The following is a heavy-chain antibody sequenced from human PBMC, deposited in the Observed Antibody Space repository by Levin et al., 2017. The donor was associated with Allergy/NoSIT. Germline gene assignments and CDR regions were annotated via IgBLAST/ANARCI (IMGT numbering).Heavy chain of an antibody. CDR1: GGTFSSYA. CDR2: IIPIFGTA. D-gene: IGHD1-26*01. J-gene: IGHJ4*02. Sequence: KISCKASGGTFSSYAISWVRQAPGQGLEWMGGIIPIFGTANYAQKFQGRVTITADKSTSTAYMELSSLRSEDTAVYYCATITVVGALDYWGQGTLVTVSS. CDR3: ATITVVGALDY. V-gene: IGHV1-69*06.